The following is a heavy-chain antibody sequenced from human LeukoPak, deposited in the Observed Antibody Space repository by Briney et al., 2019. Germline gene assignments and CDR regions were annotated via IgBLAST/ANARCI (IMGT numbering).Heavy chain of an antibody. CDR3: AREDGYNSPGDY. J-gene: IGHJ4*02. CDR2: IIPIFGIA. CDR1: GGTFSSYA. Sequence: SVKASCKASGGTFSSYAISWVRQAPGQGLEWMGRIIPIFGIANYAQKFKGRVTITADKSTSTAYMELSSLRSEDTAVYYCAREDGYNSPGDYWGQGTLVTVSS. V-gene: IGHV1-69*04. D-gene: IGHD5-24*01.